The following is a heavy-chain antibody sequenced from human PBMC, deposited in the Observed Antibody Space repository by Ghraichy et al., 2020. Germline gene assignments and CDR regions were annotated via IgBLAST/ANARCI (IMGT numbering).Heavy chain of an antibody. CDR3: AASKAAAGTRRVYGMDV. J-gene: IGHJ6*02. V-gene: IGHV4-59*01. Sequence: SETLSLTCTVSGGSISSYYWSWIRQPPGKGLEWIGYIYYSGSTNYNPSLKSRVTISVDTSKNQFSLKLSSVTAADTAVYYCAASKAAAGTRRVYGMDVWGQGTTVTVSS. CDR2: IYYSGST. CDR1: GGSISSYY. D-gene: IGHD6-13*01.